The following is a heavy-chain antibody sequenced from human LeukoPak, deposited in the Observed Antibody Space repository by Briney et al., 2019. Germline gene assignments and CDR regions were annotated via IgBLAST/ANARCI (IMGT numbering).Heavy chain of an antibody. J-gene: IGHJ4*02. CDR3: AKDIAQGYTFGSIEQDY. CDR1: GFTFSSYA. D-gene: IGHD5-18*01. V-gene: IGHV3-23*01. Sequence: PGGSLRLSCAASGFTFSSYAMSWVRQAPGKGLEWVSAISGSGGSTYYADFVKGRFTISRDNSKDTLSLQMNSLRAEDTAVYYCAKDIAQGYTFGSIEQDYWGQGTLVTVSS. CDR2: ISGSGGST.